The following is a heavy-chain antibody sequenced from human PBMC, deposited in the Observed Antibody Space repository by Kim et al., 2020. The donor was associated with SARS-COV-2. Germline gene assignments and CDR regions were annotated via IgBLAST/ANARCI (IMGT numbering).Heavy chain of an antibody. D-gene: IGHD6-13*01. J-gene: IGHJ4*02. CDR1: GGSISSTNSW. CDR3: AKDHTSVSWYGLDY. Sequence: SETLSLTCTVSGGSISSTNSWWSWIRQHPGKGLEWIGYISYTGTAYYNPSLKSRPIMSVDTSNNQFSLILNSVTAADTAMYYCAKDHTSVSWYGLDYWGQGILVTVSS. V-gene: IGHV4-31*03. CDR2: ISYTGTA.